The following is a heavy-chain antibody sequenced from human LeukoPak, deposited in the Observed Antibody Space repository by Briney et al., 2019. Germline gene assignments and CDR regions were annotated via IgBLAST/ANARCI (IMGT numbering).Heavy chain of an antibody. CDR2: ISGSGGST. CDR1: GFTFSSHW. V-gene: IGHV3-23*01. J-gene: IGHJ5*02. CDR3: AKDGYCSSTSCYWRWFDP. Sequence: GGSLRLSCAASGFTFSSHWMTWVRQAPGKGLEWVSAISGSGGSTYYADSVKGRFTISRDNSKNTLYLQMNSLRAEDTAVYYCAKDGYCSSTSCYWRWFDPWGQGTLVTVSS. D-gene: IGHD2-2*03.